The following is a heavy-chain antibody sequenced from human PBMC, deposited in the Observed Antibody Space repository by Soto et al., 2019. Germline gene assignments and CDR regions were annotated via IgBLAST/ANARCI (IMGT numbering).Heavy chain of an antibody. CDR2: IYYSGST. J-gene: IGHJ6*02. V-gene: IGHV4-30-4*01. CDR3: ARGLVATIRVGMDV. D-gene: IGHD5-12*01. CDR1: GGSISSGDYY. Sequence: QVQLQESGPGLVKPSQTLSLTCTVSGGSISSGDYYWSWIRQPPGKGLEWIGYIYYSGSTYYNPSLKSRLTISVDTAKNHCSLRLSSVTAADTAVYYCARGLVATIRVGMDVWGQGTTVTVSS.